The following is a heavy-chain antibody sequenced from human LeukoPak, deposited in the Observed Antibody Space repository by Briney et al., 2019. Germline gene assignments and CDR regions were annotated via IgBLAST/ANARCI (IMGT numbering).Heavy chain of an antibody. CDR3: ARALPVYGDYYYYMDV. V-gene: IGHV3-21*01. J-gene: IGHJ6*03. CDR1: GFTFSSYS. CDR2: ISSSSSYI. Sequence: PGGSLRLSCAASGFTFSSYSMNWVRQAPGKGLEWVSSISSSSSYIYYADSVKGRFTISRDNAKNSLYLQMNSLRAEDTAVYYCARALPVYGDYYYYMDVWGKGTTVTVSS. D-gene: IGHD4-17*01.